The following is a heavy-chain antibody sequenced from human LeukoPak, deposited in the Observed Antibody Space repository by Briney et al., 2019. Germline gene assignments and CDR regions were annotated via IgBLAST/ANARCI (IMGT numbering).Heavy chain of an antibody. CDR1: GYSISSGSY. D-gene: IGHD6-19*01. CDR3: ASRSGWYFYYFDY. J-gene: IGHJ4*02. V-gene: IGHV4-38-2*02. CDR2: THHSGTT. Sequence: SETLSLTCTVSGYSISSGSYWGWIRQPPGKGLEWIGSTHHSGTTYYNPSLKSRVTISIDTSKNQFSLMLSSVTAADTAVYYFASRSGWYFYYFDYWGQGTLVTVSS.